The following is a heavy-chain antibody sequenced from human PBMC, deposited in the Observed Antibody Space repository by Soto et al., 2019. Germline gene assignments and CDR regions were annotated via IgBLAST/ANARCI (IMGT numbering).Heavy chain of an antibody. J-gene: IGHJ4*02. D-gene: IGHD3-22*01. CDR1: GFTFSSYG. Sequence: LRLSCAASGFTFSSYGMHWVRHAPGKGLEWVAVIWYDGSNKYYADSVKGRFTISRDNSKNTLYLQMNSLRAEDTAVYYCAREYYYDSSGYYLDYWGQGTLVTVSS. CDR2: IWYDGSNK. CDR3: AREYYYDSSGYYLDY. V-gene: IGHV3-33*01.